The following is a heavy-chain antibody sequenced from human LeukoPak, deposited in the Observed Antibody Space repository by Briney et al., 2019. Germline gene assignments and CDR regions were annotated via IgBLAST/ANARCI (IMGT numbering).Heavy chain of an antibody. CDR2: ISSSSSYI. J-gene: IGHJ3*02. CDR3: ARDVGYQLPDAFDI. CDR1: GFTFSSYS. Sequence: GGSLRLSCAASGFTFSSYSMNWVRQAPGKGLEWVSSISSSSSYIYYADSVKGRFTISRDNAKNSLYLQMNSLRAEDTAVYYCARDVGYQLPDAFDIWGQGTMVTVSS. D-gene: IGHD2-2*01. V-gene: IGHV3-21*01.